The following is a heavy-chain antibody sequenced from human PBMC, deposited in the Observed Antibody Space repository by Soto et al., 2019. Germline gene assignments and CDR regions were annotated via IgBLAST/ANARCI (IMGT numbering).Heavy chain of an antibody. Sequence: EVQLVESGGGLVKPGGSLRLSCTASGFTFSTYSMNWVRQAPGKGLEWVSSISRSSDYIYYADSVRDRFTISRDNAGNSLFLQMNSLRAEDTAVYYCARDVCSGYSCYSFDYWGQGTLVTVSS. D-gene: IGHD5-12*01. CDR3: ARDVCSGYSCYSFDY. V-gene: IGHV3-21*06. J-gene: IGHJ4*02. CDR1: GFTFSTYS. CDR2: ISRSSDYI.